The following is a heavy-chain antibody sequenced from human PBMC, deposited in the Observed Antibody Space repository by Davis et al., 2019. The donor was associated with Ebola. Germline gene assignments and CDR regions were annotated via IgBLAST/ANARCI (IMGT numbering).Heavy chain of an antibody. CDR3: ARLGAFEFYYYGMDV. CDR1: GASISSGGFS. J-gene: IGHJ6*02. D-gene: IGHD1-26*01. CDR2: MYYTGST. V-gene: IGHV4-30-4*07. Sequence: SETLSLTCAISGASISSGGFSWSWIRQPPGKGLEWIGYMYYTGSTYYNPSLKSRVSISVDTSKNQLSLKLGSVTAADTAVYYCARLGAFEFYYYGMDVWGQGTTVTVSS.